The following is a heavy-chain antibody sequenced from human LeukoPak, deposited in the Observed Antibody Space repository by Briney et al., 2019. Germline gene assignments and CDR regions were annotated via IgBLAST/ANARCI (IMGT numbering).Heavy chain of an antibody. Sequence: AETLSLTCTVSGGSISSSSYYWGWIRQPPGKGLEWIGRIYYSGSTYYNPSLKSRVTISVDTSKNQFSLKLSSVTAADTAVYYCARRGAVGYCSGGSCSRDAFDIWGQGTMVTVSS. D-gene: IGHD2-15*01. CDR1: GGSISSSSYY. CDR3: ARRGAVGYCSGGSCSRDAFDI. V-gene: IGHV4-39*01. CDR2: IYYSGST. J-gene: IGHJ3*02.